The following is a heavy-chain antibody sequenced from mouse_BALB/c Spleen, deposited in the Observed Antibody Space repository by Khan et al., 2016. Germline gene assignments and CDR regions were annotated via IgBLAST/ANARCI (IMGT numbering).Heavy chain of an antibody. CDR2: IFPSDSYS. CDR1: GYTFTTYW. Sequence: QVQLQQPGAELVSPGASVKLSCKASGYTFTTYWINWVKQRPGQGLEWIGNIFPSDSYSNYNQKFKAKATFTVDKPSNTAYMQLSSPTSEDSAVYYCTRDDGFESAMDYWGQGTSVTVSS. J-gene: IGHJ4*01. V-gene: IGHV1-69*02. CDR3: TRDDGFESAMDY. D-gene: IGHD2-3*01.